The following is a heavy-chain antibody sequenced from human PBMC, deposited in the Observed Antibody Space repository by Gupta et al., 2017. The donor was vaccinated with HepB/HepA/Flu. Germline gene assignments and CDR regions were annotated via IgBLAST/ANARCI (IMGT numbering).Heavy chain of an antibody. J-gene: IGHJ5*02. V-gene: IGHV1-3*01. CDR3: ARGWDYYGSGSANWFDP. D-gene: IGHD3-10*01. CDR2: IHAGNGNT. CDR1: GYTFTSYA. Sequence: QVPLVQSGAEGKKPGASVTVSCKASGYTFTSYAMHWVRQAPGQRLEWMGWIHAGNGNTKDSQKFQGRVTSTRDKAASTAYMELSSLRSEDTAVYYCARGWDYYGSGSANWFDPWGQGTRGNV.